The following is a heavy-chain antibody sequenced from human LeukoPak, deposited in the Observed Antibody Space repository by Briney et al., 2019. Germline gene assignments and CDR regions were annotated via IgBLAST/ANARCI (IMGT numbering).Heavy chain of an antibody. CDR2: INPNSGGT. D-gene: IGHD2-2*02. CDR1: GYTFTGYY. V-gene: IGHV1-2*02. J-gene: IGHJ3*02. Sequence: GASVNVSCKASGYTFTGYYMHWVRQAPGQGLEWMGWINPNSGGTNYAQKFQGRVTMTRDTSISTAYIALSRLRSDDTAVYYCASPYCSSPSCYSQAAFDISGQGTMVTVSS. CDR3: ASPYCSSPSCYSQAAFDI.